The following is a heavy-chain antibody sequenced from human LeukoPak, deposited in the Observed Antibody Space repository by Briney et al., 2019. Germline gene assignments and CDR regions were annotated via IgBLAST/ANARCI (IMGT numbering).Heavy chain of an antibody. CDR3: ARVPLRFLEPFDY. Sequence: KPSETLSLTCSVYGGSFNGYYWSWIRQPPGKGLEWIGEINHSGTTNYNPSLKSRVTISLDTSKNQFSLRLNSVTAPDTAVSYGARVPLRFLEPFDYWGQGTLVTVSS. CDR1: GGSFNGYY. V-gene: IGHV4-34*01. J-gene: IGHJ4*02. D-gene: IGHD3-3*01. CDR2: INHSGTT.